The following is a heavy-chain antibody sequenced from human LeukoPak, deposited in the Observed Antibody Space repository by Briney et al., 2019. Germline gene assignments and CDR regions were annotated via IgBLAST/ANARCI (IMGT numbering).Heavy chain of an antibody. Sequence: SETLSLTCAVSGYSISSGYYWGWIRQPPGKGLEWIGSIYHSGSTYYNPSLKSRVTISVDTSKNQFSLKLSSVTAADMAVYYCARGWVAVAGTGFDYWGQGTLVTVSS. J-gene: IGHJ4*02. V-gene: IGHV4-38-2*01. CDR3: ARGWVAVAGTGFDY. CDR1: GYSISSGYY. CDR2: IYHSGST. D-gene: IGHD6-19*01.